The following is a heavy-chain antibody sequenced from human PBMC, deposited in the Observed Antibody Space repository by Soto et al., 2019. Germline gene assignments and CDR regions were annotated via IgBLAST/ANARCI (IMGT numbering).Heavy chain of an antibody. Sequence: GGSLRLSCAASGFTFSSYSMNWVRQAPGKGLEWVSYISSSSSTIYYADSVKGRFTISRDNAKNSLYLQMNSLRDEDTAVYYCARDWAVVVPAAKMPDYYYYGMDVWGQGTTVTVSS. CDR1: GFTFSSYS. J-gene: IGHJ6*02. CDR2: ISSSSSTI. CDR3: ARDWAVVVPAAKMPDYYYYGMDV. V-gene: IGHV3-48*02. D-gene: IGHD2-2*01.